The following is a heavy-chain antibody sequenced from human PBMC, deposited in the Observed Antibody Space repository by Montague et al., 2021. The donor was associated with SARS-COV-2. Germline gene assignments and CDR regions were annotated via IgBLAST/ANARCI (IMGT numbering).Heavy chain of an antibody. J-gene: IGHJ4*02. Sequence: PVLVKPTQTLTLTCTFSGFSLSTRTVGVGWIRQPPGKALEWLALIYWDDDKRYSPSLKSRLTITKVTSKNQVVLTMTNMDPVDTATYYCAHRLPAVAAFDHWGPGTLVTVSS. D-gene: IGHD6-6*01. CDR2: IYWDDDK. CDR3: AHRLPAVAAFDH. V-gene: IGHV2-5*02. CDR1: GFSLSTRTVG.